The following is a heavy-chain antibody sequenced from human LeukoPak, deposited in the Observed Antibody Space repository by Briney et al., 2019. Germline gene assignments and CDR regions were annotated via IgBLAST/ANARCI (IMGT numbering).Heavy chain of an antibody. V-gene: IGHV3-30-3*01. CDR2: ISYDGSNK. J-gene: IGHJ3*02. D-gene: IGHD6-19*01. CDR3: EVAGTDDAFDI. Sequence: GGSLRLSCAASGFTFSSYAMHWVRQAPGKGLEWVAVISYDGSNKYYADSVKGRFTISRDNSKNTLYLQMNSLRAEDTAVYYCEVAGTDDAFDIWGQGTMVTVSS. CDR1: GFTFSSYA.